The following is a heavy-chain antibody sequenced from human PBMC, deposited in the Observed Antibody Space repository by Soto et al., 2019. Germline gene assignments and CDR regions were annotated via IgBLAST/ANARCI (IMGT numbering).Heavy chain of an antibody. D-gene: IGHD1-26*01. Sequence: SLRGCGSTFPGFYRHLLRRAPRQGLEWMGWINPNSGDTNYAQKFQGRVTMSGDTSIITAYMELSRLRYDDTAVYYCARGWNIVAAVTNNWFDPWGQGTLVTVSS. CDR2: INPNSGDT. CDR3: ARGWNIVAAVTNNWFDP. J-gene: IGHJ5*02. V-gene: IGHV1-2*02. CDR1: GSTFPGFY.